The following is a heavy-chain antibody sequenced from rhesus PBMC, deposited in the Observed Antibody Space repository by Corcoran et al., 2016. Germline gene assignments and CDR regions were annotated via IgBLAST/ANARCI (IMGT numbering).Heavy chain of an antibody. V-gene: IGHV3S5*01. CDR3: ARSLGISY. J-gene: IGHJ4*01. CDR2: INSGGGST. D-gene: IGHD3-22*01. CDR1: GSTFSRYG. Sequence: EVQLVETGGGLVQPGGSLKLACAASGSTFSRYGMLLVRKAPGKGLELDSAINSGGGSTYYADSVKGLFTISRDNSKNTLSLQMNSLRAEDTAVYYCARSLGISYWGQGVLVTVSS.